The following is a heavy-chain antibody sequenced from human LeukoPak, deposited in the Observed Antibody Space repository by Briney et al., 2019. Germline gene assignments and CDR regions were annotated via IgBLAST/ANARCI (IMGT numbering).Heavy chain of an antibody. CDR3: ARDAHLGSWYTLACYGMDV. CDR2: ISSSSSYI. J-gene: IGHJ6*02. D-gene: IGHD2-2*02. V-gene: IGHV3-21*01. Sequence: GGSLRLSCAASGFTFSSYSMNWVRQAPGNGLEWVSSISSSSSYIYYADSVKGRFTISRDNAKNSLYLQMNSLRAEDTAVYYCARDAHLGSWYTLACYGMDVWGQGTTVTVSS. CDR1: GFTFSSYS.